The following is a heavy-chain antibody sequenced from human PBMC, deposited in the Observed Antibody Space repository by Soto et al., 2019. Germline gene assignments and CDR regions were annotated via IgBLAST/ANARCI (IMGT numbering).Heavy chain of an antibody. D-gene: IGHD3-10*01. V-gene: IGHV4-59*01. CDR3: ARVNLGSGYYYGMDV. Sequence: SETLSLTCTVSGGSISSYYWSWIRQPPGKGLEWIGYIYYSGSTNYNPSLKGRVTISVDTSKNQFSLKLSSVTAADTAVYYCARVNLGSGYYYGMDVWGQGTTVTVSS. CDR2: IYYSGST. CDR1: GGSISSYY. J-gene: IGHJ6*02.